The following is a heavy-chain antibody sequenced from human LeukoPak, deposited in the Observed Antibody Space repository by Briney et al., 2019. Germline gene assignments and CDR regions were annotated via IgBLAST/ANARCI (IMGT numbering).Heavy chain of an antibody. CDR3: TADLYVSSTYCPAY. CDR1: GFTFSSYG. CDR2: IWYDGSNK. J-gene: IGHJ4*02. D-gene: IGHD2/OR15-2a*01. V-gene: IGHV3-33*01. Sequence: PGGSLRLSCAASGFTFSSYGMDWVRQAPGKGLGWEGVIWYDGSNKYYADSVKGRFTISRDNSKNTLYLQMNSLKTEDTAMYYCTADLYVSSTYCPAYWGQGTLVTVSS.